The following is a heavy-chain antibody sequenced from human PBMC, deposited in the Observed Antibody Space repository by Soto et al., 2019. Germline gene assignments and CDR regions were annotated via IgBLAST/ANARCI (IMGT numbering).Heavy chain of an antibody. J-gene: IGHJ4*02. CDR2: ISFDGRNQ. D-gene: IGHD4-4*01. CDR1: GFSFSHSG. Sequence: QVQLVESGGGVVQPGRSLRLSCAASGFSFSHSGMHWVRQFPGKGLEWVVVISFDGRNQYYADSVKGRFSISRDNSKNSLYLQMNSLRAEDTALYYCAKDLADYSGNSWMDYWGQGTLVTVSS. V-gene: IGHV3-30*18. CDR3: AKDLADYSGNSWMDY.